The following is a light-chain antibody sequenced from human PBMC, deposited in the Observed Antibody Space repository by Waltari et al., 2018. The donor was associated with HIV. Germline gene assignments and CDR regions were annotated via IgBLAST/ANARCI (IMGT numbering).Light chain of an antibody. J-gene: IGKJ1*01. CDR2: GAS. CDR3: QQYGSSPWT. CDR1: QSVSSSY. V-gene: IGKV3-20*01. Sequence: EIVLTQSPGTLSLSPGERATLSCRASQSVSSSYLAWYQQKPGQAPRLLIYGASSRATGIPDRVSGSGSGTDFTRTISRLEPEDFAVYYCQQYGSSPWTFGQGTKVEIK.